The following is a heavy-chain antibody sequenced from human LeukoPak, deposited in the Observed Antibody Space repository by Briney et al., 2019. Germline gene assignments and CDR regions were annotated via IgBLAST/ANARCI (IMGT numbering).Heavy chain of an antibody. CDR2: IYYTGST. Sequence: SETLSLTCAVSGDSISSDYWSWIRQPPGKGLERIGYIYYTGSTNYNPSLKSRVTISVDTSKNQFSLKLSSVTAADTAVYYCARYRSTVTTAGFDYWGQGTLVTVSS. D-gene: IGHD4-17*01. V-gene: IGHV4-59*08. CDR1: GDSISSDY. J-gene: IGHJ4*02. CDR3: ARYRSTVTTAGFDY.